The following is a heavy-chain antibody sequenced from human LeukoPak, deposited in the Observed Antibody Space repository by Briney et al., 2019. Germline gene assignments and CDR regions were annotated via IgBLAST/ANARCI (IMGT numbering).Heavy chain of an antibody. Sequence: GGSLRLSCAASGLTFDDYAMHWVRQAPGKGLEWVSGISCNSGSIGYADSVKGRFTISRDNAKNSLYLQMNSLRAEDTALYYCAKDTGSEEWLAIFDYWGQGTLVTVSS. CDR3: AKDTGSEEWLAIFDY. V-gene: IGHV3-9*01. CDR2: ISCNSGSI. D-gene: IGHD6-19*01. CDR1: GLTFDDYA. J-gene: IGHJ4*02.